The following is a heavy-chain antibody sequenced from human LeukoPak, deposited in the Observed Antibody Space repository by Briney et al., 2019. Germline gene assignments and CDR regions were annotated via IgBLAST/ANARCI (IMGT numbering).Heavy chain of an antibody. V-gene: IGHV4-59*01. Sequence: SETLSLTCTVSGGSISSYYWSWIRQPPGKGLEWIGYIYYSGSTNYNPSLKSRVTISVDTSKNQFSLRLSSVTAADTAVYYCARVLLAYGDYLYRFDPWGQGTLVTVSS. CDR1: GGSISSYY. CDR3: ARVLLAYGDYLYRFDP. CDR2: IYYSGST. D-gene: IGHD4-17*01. J-gene: IGHJ5*02.